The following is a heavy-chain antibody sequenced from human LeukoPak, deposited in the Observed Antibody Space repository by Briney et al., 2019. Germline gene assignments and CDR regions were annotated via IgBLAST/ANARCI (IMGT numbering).Heavy chain of an antibody. CDR1: GFTFSGYA. CDR2: MSYDGSNE. CDR3: ARGLRAVAGQGHYYYYGMDV. D-gene: IGHD6-19*01. V-gene: IGHV3-30-3*01. Sequence: GRSLRLSCAASGFTFSGYAMHWVRQAPGKGLEWVAVMSYDGSNEYYADSVKGRFTISRDNSKNTLYLQMNSLRAEDTAVYYCARGLRAVAGQGHYYYYGMDVWGQGTTVTVSS. J-gene: IGHJ6*02.